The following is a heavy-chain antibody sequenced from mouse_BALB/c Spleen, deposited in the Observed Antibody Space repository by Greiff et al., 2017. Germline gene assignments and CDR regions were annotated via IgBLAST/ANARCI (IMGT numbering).Heavy chain of an antibody. D-gene: IGHD1-1*01. V-gene: IGHV2-9*02. CDR1: GFSFTSYG. CDR3: SRYDCGSSYWLDY. J-gene: IGHJ3*01. CDR2: IWTGGST. Sequence: VKLMESGPGLVAPSQSLSITCTASGFSFTSYGVHWVRQPPGKGLEWLGVIWTGGSTNYNSDIVSILSISTDNSKSQVFLQINSLQTDDTAMYYCSRYDCGSSYWLDYWGQGTLVTVSA.